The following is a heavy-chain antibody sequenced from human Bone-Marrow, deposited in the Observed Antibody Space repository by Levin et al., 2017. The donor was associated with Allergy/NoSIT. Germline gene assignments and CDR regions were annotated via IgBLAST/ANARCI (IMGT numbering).Heavy chain of an antibody. V-gene: IGHV4-61*01. CDR3: AGFHIEVLTSMSRRAFSI. CDR2: TNYDGST. J-gene: IGHJ3*02. Sequence: SETLSLTCTVSGASVNTYSYYWSWIRQPPGKGLEWIGYTNYDGSTTYNPSLTSRVAISLYTSETQFSLRLTSVTAADTAIYFCAGFHIEVLTSMSRRAFSIWGQGTMVTVSS. D-gene: IGHD2-2*01. CDR1: GASVNTYSYY.